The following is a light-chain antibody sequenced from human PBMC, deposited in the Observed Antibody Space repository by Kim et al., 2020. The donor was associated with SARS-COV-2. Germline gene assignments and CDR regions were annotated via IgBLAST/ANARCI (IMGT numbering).Light chain of an antibody. V-gene: IGLV3-19*01. CDR2: GKN. J-gene: IGLJ2*01. CDR3: NSRDSNDNVV. CDR1: SLRSYY. Sequence: SSELTQDPAVSVALGQTVRITCQGDSLRSYYATWYQQKPGQAPMLVIYGKNNRPSGIPDRFSGSSSGNTASLTITGTHAGDEADYYCNSRDSNDNVVFGGGTKLTVL.